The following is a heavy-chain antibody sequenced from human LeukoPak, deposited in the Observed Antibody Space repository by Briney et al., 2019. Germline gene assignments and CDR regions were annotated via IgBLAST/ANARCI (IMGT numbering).Heavy chain of an antibody. CDR3: AKSGGYGLIDY. J-gene: IGHJ4*02. Sequence: SETLSLTCTVSGASISGSGYYWGWIRQPPGKGLEWIGNIYDSGSTYYNASLQSRVTISIDTSKNQFSLRLSSMTAADTAMYHCAKSGGYGLIDYWGQGTLVTVSS. V-gene: IGHV4-39*01. D-gene: IGHD1-26*01. CDR1: GASISGSGYY. CDR2: IYDSGST.